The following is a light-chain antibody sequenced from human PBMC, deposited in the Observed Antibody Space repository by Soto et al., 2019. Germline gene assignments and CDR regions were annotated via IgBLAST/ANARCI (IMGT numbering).Light chain of an antibody. CDR2: EVT. CDR1: NSDVGGYNF. Sequence: QSVLTQPPSASGSPGQSVTISCTGSNSDVGGYNFVSWYQQHPGKAPKLVIYEVTKRPSGVPDRFSGSKSGNTASLTVSGLQAEDEADYFCSSYAGSNNLVFGTGTKGTVL. J-gene: IGLJ1*01. V-gene: IGLV2-8*01. CDR3: SSYAGSNNLV.